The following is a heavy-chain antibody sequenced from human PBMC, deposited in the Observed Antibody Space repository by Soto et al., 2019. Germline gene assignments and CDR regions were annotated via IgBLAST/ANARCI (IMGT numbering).Heavy chain of an antibody. CDR2: ISSSSSYI. V-gene: IGHV3-21*01. CDR1: GFTFISYS. CDR3: ARRDVHSSGYYSYYYYYYGMDV. D-gene: IGHD3-22*01. J-gene: IGHJ6*02. Sequence: PVGSLRLSCASSGFTFISYSMNWVRQAPGKGLEWVSSISSSSSYIYYADSVKGRFTISRDNAKNSLYLQMNSLRAEDTAVYYCARRDVHSSGYYSYYYYYYGMDVWGQGTTVTVSS.